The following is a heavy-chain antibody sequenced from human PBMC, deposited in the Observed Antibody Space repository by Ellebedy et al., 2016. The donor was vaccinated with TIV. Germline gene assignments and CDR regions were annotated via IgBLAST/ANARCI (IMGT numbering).Heavy chain of an antibody. CDR2: VSAYSGKT. CDR3: ARYSGSGTYYRNGIDV. CDR1: GYTFIDYG. Sequence: AASVKVSCKSSGYTFIDYGISWVRQAPGQGLDWMGWVSAYSGKTNYADNLQGRVTMTTDTSTDTAYMELRSLRSDDTAVYYCARYSGSGTYYRNGIDVWGQGTTVTVSS. D-gene: IGHD3-10*01. V-gene: IGHV1-18*01. J-gene: IGHJ6*02.